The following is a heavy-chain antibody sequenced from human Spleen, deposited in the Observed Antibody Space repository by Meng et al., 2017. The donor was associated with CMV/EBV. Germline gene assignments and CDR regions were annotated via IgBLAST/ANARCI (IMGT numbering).Heavy chain of an antibody. CDR2: IYYSGST. J-gene: IGHJ3*02. V-gene: IGHV4-59*08. CDR3: ARPVPAAIGGAFDI. D-gene: IGHD2-2*02. Sequence: SETLSLTCTVSGGSISSYYWSWIRQPPGKGLEWIGYIYYSGSTYYNPSLKSRVTISVDTSKNQFSLKLSSVTAADTAVYYCARPVPAAIGGAFDIWGQGTMVTVSS. CDR1: GGSISSYY.